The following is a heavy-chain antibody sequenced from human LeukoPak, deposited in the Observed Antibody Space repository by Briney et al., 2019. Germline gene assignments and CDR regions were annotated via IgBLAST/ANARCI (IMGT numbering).Heavy chain of an antibody. CDR3: GVAVAGREVDY. V-gene: IGHV4-31*03. J-gene: IGHJ4*02. D-gene: IGHD6-19*01. Sequence: SETLSLTCTVSGGSISSGGYYWSWIRQHPGKGLEWIGYIYYSGSTYYNPSLKSRVTISVDTSKNQFSLKLSSVTAAETDVYYCGVAVAGREVDYWGQGTLVTVSS. CDR2: IYYSGST. CDR1: GGSISSGGYY.